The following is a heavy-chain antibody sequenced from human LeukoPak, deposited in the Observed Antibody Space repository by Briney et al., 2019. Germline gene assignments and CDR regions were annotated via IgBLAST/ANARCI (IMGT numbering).Heavy chain of an antibody. J-gene: IGHJ5*02. CDR2: IIPILGIA. CDR3: ARVPPIAVAGTNWFDP. V-gene: IGHV1-69*04. Sequence: GASVKVSCKASGGTFSSYAISWVRQAPGQGLEWMGRIIPILGIANYAQKFQGRVTITADKSTSTAYMELSSLRSEDTAVYYCARVPPIAVAGTNWFDPWGQGTLVTVSS. D-gene: IGHD6-19*01. CDR1: GGTFSSYA.